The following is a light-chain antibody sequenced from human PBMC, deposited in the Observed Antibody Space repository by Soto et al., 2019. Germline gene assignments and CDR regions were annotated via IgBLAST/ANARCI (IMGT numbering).Light chain of an antibody. CDR1: QSISSW. CDR2: DAS. CDR3: QQYNTIPAT. J-gene: IGKJ1*01. V-gene: IGKV1-5*01. Sequence: DIQMTQSPSTLSASVGDRVTITCRASQSISSWLAWYQKKPGKAPKLLIYDASSLESGVPLRFSGSGSGTEFTLPISSLQPDEFSTYYCQQYNTIPATFGQGTKVEIK.